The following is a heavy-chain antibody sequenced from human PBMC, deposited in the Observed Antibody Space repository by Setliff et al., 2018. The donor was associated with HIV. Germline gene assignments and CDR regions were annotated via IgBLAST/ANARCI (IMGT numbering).Heavy chain of an antibody. CDR1: GYTFTTYA. J-gene: IGHJ4*02. D-gene: IGHD6-13*01. CDR2: INAGNGDT. Sequence: ASVKVSCKASGYTFTTYAIHWVRQAPGQRLEWLGWINAGNGDTKYSQKFQGRFTITRDTSASTAYMELSSLRAEDTAVYYCARAPTTSSNWRIWDYWGQGTLVTVSS. CDR3: ARAPTTSSNWRIWDY. V-gene: IGHV1-3*01.